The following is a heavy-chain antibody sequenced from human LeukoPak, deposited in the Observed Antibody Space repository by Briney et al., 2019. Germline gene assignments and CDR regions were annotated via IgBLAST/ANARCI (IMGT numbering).Heavy chain of an antibody. Sequence: PGGSLRLSCAASGFTFDRYTIHWVRQAPGKGLEWVSLIGRRDNNRYYADSVRGRFTISRDNSKNSLYLQMNSLRTEDTALYYCAKTITGTLDYWGQGTLVTVSS. D-gene: IGHD1-20*01. CDR1: GFTFDRYT. CDR2: IGRRDNNR. CDR3: AKTITGTLDY. J-gene: IGHJ4*02. V-gene: IGHV3-43*01.